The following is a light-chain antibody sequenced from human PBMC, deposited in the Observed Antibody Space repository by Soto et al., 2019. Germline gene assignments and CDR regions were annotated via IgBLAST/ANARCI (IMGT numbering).Light chain of an antibody. V-gene: IGLV2-8*01. Sequence: QSALTQPPSGSGSPGQSVTISCTGTSSDVGGYNYVSWYQQHPGKAPKLMIYEVSKRPSGVPDRFSGSKSGNTASLTVSGLQAEDEADYYCSSYAGSLVVFGGGTKVTVL. CDR1: SSDVGGYNY. CDR3: SSYAGSLVV. CDR2: EVS. J-gene: IGLJ2*01.